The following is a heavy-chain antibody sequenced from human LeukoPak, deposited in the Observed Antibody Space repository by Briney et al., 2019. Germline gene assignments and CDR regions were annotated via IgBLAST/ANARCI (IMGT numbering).Heavy chain of an antibody. CDR2: IKQDESEK. CDR3: ANEPYYDSSGYFRGAFDY. CDR1: GFTLSNYW. D-gene: IGHD3-22*01. J-gene: IGHJ4*02. Sequence: GGTLRLSCAASGFTLSNYWMSWVRQAPGKGLEWVANIKQDESEKYYVDSVKGRFTISRVNAKNSLYLQMNSLRVHDTAVYYCANEPYYDSSGYFRGAFDYWGQGTLVTVSS. V-gene: IGHV3-7*01.